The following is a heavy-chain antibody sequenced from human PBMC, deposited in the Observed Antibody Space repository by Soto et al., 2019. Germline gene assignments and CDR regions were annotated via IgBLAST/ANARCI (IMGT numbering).Heavy chain of an antibody. V-gene: IGHV6-1*01. CDR3: ARAGSTMYRLHPHFDH. D-gene: IGHD3-9*01. J-gene: IGHJ4*02. CDR2: TFYRSRWYS. CDR1: GDSVSTNSGA. Sequence: PSETLSLTCAISGDSVSTNSGAWNWIRQSPSRGLEWLGRTFYRSRWYSDYADSVKGRININSDTSKNQFSLQLSSVTPEDTAVYYCARAGSTMYRLHPHFDHWGQGTLVTVSS.